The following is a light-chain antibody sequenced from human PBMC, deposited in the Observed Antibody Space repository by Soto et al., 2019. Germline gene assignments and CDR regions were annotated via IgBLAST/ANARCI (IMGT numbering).Light chain of an antibody. CDR2: EVS. CDR3: SSYSGSNNPNVV. CDR1: SSDVGGYNY. Sequence: QSALTQPPSASGSPGQSVTISCTGTSSDVGGYNYVSWYQQHPGKAPKRMIYEVSKRPSGVPDRFSGSKSGNTASLTVSGLQAEDEADYSCSSYSGSNNPNVVFGGGTTLTLL. V-gene: IGLV2-8*01. J-gene: IGLJ2*01.